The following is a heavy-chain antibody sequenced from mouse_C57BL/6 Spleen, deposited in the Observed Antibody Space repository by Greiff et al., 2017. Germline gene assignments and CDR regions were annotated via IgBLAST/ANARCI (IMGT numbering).Heavy chain of an antibody. J-gene: IGHJ1*03. CDR1: GFTFSDYG. Sequence: EVQRVESGGGLVKPGGSLKLSCAASGFTFSDYGMHWVRQAPEKGLEWVAYISSGSSTIYYADTVKGRVTISSYNAKNTRFLQMTSLRSEDTAMYYWARGATEGYFDVWGTGTTVTVSA. V-gene: IGHV5-17*01. CDR3: ARGATEGYFDV. CDR2: ISSGSSTI.